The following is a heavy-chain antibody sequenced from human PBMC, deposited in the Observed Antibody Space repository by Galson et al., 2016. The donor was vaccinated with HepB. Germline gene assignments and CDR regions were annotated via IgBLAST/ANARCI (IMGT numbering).Heavy chain of an antibody. V-gene: IGHV3-74*01. CDR1: GFTFSSFG. CDR2: INSDGSTT. CDR3: ASGVIKPRGDY. Sequence: SVRLSCAAPGFTFSSFGIHWVRQAPGKGLVWVSRINSDGSTTSYADFVKGRFTISRDNAKNTLYLQMNSLRGEDTAVYYCASGVIKPRGDYWGQGTVVTVSS. D-gene: IGHD1-14*01. J-gene: IGHJ4*02.